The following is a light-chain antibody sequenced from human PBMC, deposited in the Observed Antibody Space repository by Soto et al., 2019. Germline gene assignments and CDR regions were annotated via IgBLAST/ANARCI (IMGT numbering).Light chain of an antibody. J-gene: IGKJ1*01. CDR1: QSVSSNY. V-gene: IGKV3-20*01. CDR2: DAS. CDR3: QEYGSSRT. Sequence: EIVFTQSPGTLSLSPGERATLSCRASQSVSSNYLAWYQQKPGQAPRRLIYDASSRATGIPDRFSGSGSGTDFTLTISRLEPEDFAVYYCQEYGSSRTFGQGTKVDIK.